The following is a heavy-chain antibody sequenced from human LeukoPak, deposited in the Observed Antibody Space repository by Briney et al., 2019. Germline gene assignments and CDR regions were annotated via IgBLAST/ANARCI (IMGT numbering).Heavy chain of an antibody. J-gene: IGHJ1*01. CDR3: ARQTLGYCSSTSCYSEYFQH. V-gene: IGHV4-30-4*08. D-gene: IGHD2-2*02. CDR2: IYYSGST. Sequence: PSQTLSLTCTVSGGSISSGDYYWSWIRQPPGKGLEWIGYIYYSGSTNYNPSLKSRVTISVDTSKNQFSLKLSSVTAADTAVYYCARQTLGYCSSTSCYSEYFQHWGQGTLVTVSS. CDR1: GGSISSGDYY.